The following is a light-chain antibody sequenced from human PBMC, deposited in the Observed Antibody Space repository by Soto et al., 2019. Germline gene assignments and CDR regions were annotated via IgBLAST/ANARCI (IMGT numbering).Light chain of an antibody. CDR2: SAS. V-gene: IGKV1-39*01. CDR1: QTISSW. Sequence: DIQITPSAASLSSSILVVVTITCRASQTISSWLAWYQQKPGKAPKLLIYSASHLQTGVPSRFSGSESGTDFTLTISSLQPEDCATYYCQQTYNTPITFGQGTRLEI. J-gene: IGKJ5*01. CDR3: QQTYNTPIT.